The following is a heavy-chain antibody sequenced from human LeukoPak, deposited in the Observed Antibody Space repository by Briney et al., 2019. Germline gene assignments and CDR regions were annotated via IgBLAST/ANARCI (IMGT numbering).Heavy chain of an antibody. CDR3: ARPYYDSSGYRFDY. V-gene: IGHV3-21*01. CDR1: GFTFSSYS. D-gene: IGHD3-22*01. J-gene: IGHJ4*02. Sequence: GGSLRLSCAASGFTFSSYSMNWVRQAPGKGLEWVSSISSSSSYIYYADSVKGRFTISRDNSKNTLYLQMNSLRAEDTAVYYCARPYYDSSGYRFDYWGQGTLVTVSS. CDR2: ISSSSSYI.